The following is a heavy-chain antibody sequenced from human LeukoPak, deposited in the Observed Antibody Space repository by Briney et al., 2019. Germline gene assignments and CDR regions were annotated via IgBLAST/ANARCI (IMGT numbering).Heavy chain of an antibody. V-gene: IGHV4-61*02. CDR3: ATRKLGNDY. Sequence: SETLSLTCSVSGGSISSSNYYWSWIRQPAGKGLEWIGRIYTSESTNYNPSLKSRVTISADTSKNQFSLKLYSVTAADTAVYYCATRKLGNDYWGQGTLVTVSS. CDR1: GGSISSSNYY. J-gene: IGHJ4*02. CDR2: IYTSEST. D-gene: IGHD7-27*01.